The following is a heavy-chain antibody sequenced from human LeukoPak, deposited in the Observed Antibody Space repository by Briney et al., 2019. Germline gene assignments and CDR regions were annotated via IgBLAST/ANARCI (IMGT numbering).Heavy chain of an antibody. CDR3: ARAAYGGNPSDFDY. D-gene: IGHD4-23*01. CDR2: IHYSEST. J-gene: IGHJ4*02. CDR1: GVSISNYY. Sequence: SETLSLTCTVSGVSISNYYWNWVRQSPGKGLEWIGYIHYSESTNYNPSLKSRVTISADTSKNQFSLKLRSVTAADAAVYYCARAAYGGNPSDFDYWGQGTLVTVSS. V-gene: IGHV4-59*01.